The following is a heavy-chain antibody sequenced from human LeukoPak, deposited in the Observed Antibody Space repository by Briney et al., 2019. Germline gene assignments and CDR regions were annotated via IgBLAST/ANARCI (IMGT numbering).Heavy chain of an antibody. Sequence: GGSLRLSCAASGFTFSSYAMSWVRQAPGKGLEWVANIKQDGSETYYGDSVKGRFTLSRDNTKNSLYLQMNSLRAEDTAVYYCASAGGDISRGFFKNSGTYWPRHFLDYWGQGTLVTVSS. CDR1: GFTFSSYA. J-gene: IGHJ4*02. V-gene: IGHV3-7*01. CDR3: ASAGGDISRGFFKNSGTYWPRHFLDY. CDR2: IKQDGSET. D-gene: IGHD1-26*01.